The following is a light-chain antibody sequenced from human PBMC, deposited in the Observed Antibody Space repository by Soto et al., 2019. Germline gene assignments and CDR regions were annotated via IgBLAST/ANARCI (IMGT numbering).Light chain of an antibody. CDR3: QQYGHYSRT. J-gene: IGKJ1*01. V-gene: IGKV1-5*03. CDR1: ESVDNW. Sequence: DIQLTQSPSTLSASVGDKVTITCRACESVDNWLAWYQQKPGEAPHLLISRTSILQSGVPSRFSGGGSGTEFTLTISSLQPEDLAHYYCQQYGHYSRTFGQGTKVEI. CDR2: RTS.